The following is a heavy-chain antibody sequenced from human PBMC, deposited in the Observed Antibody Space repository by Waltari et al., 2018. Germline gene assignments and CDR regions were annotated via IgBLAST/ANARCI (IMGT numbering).Heavy chain of an antibody. Sequence: YWSWIRQPPGKGLEWIGEINDSGITNYNPSLKTRVTISVDTSKNQFSLKLSSVTAADTAVYYCARSVGLTMAKFGLWGQGTLVTVSS. CDR2: INDSGIT. J-gene: IGHJ4*02. CDR1: Y. D-gene: IGHD3-10*01. V-gene: IGHV4-34*01. CDR3: ARSVGLTMAKFGL.